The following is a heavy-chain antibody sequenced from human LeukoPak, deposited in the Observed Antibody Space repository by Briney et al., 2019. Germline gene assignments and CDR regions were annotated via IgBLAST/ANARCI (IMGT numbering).Heavy chain of an antibody. V-gene: IGHV5-51*01. Sequence: GESLKISCXGSGYSFTCYWIGWVRQMPGKGLGWMRIIYPGDSDTRYSPSFQGQVTISADKSISTAYLQWSSLKASDTAMYYCARLNVDTAMVNNYYYMDVWGKGTTVTVSS. CDR2: IYPGDSDT. CDR3: ARLNVDTAMVNNYYYMDV. D-gene: IGHD5-18*01. J-gene: IGHJ6*03. CDR1: GYSFTCYW.